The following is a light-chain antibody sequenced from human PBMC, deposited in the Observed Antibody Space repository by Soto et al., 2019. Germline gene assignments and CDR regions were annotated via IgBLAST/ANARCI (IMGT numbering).Light chain of an antibody. CDR1: SGDVFAYNY. Sequence: QSALTQPASVSGSPGQSITLSCTGTSGDVFAYNYVSWYQQYPGKAPKLMIYEVNNRPSGVSYRFSGSKSGNTASLTISGLQAEDEADYYCSSYTDRSTNTWVFGGGTKLTVL. V-gene: IGLV2-14*01. CDR2: EVN. CDR3: SSYTDRSTNTWV. J-gene: IGLJ3*02.